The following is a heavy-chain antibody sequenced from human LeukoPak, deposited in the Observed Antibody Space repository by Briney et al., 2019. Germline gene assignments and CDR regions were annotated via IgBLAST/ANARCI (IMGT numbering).Heavy chain of an antibody. D-gene: IGHD5-12*01. J-gene: IGHJ4*02. CDR2: IXXSGGRI. CDR1: GFTVSSNY. CDR3: VKDRXXXGXXLFDY. V-gene: IGHV3-23*01. Sequence: GGSLRLSCAASGFTVSSNYMSWVRQAPGKGLEWVXVIXXSGGRIYYADSVKGRFTISRDNSKNTLYLQMNSLRAEDTAVYYCVKDRXXXGXXLFDYWGQGTLVTVSS.